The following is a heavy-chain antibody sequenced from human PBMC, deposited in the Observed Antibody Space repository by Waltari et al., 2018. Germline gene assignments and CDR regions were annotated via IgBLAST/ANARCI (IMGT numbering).Heavy chain of an antibody. CDR2: IFSTGRP. CDR1: GDSLSKSY. V-gene: IGHV4-4*09. D-gene: IGHD6-13*01. CDR3: ATSPSSSWDWIDP. Sequence: QVQLQESGPGLVKPSETLSLPCTVSGDSLSKSYFHWIRHPPGMGLVWTGYIFSTGRPIYHPSLNSLFTTSVDTYKNQVSLQRTSMTAADTAVYYCATSPSSSWDWIDPWGQGTLVTVSS. J-gene: IGHJ5*02.